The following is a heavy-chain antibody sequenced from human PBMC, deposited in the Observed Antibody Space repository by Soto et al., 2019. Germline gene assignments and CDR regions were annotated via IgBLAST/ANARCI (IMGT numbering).Heavy chain of an antibody. CDR3: AREAGAGYYGMDV. Sequence: SETLSLTCTVSGGSISSYYWSWIRQPPGKGLEWIGYIYYSGSTNYNPSLKSRVTISVDTSKNQFSMKLSSVTAADTAVYYCAREAGAGYYGMDVWGQGTTVTVSS. V-gene: IGHV4-59*01. CDR2: IYYSGST. D-gene: IGHD3-10*01. J-gene: IGHJ6*02. CDR1: GGSISSYY.